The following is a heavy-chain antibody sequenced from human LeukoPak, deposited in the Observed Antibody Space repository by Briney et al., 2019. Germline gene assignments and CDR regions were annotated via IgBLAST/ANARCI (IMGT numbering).Heavy chain of an antibody. V-gene: IGHV1-46*01. D-gene: IGHD5-18*01. CDR1: GFSFSDFF. Sequence: ASVKVSCKASGFSFSDFFLNWVRQAPGQGLEWMGIINPNSGSTDYPQKFQGRLTMTGDMSTSTFYMELSSLTSEDTAIYYCARGGRQLWQSYFDDWGQGTLVTVSS. J-gene: IGHJ4*03. CDR2: INPNSGST. CDR3: ARGGRQLWQSYFDD.